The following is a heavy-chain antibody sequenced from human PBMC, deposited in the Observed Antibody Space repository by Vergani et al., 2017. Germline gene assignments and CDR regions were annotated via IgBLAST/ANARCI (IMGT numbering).Heavy chain of an antibody. CDR3: ARAETDGYNYPPFDY. J-gene: IGHJ4*02. V-gene: IGHV1-46*01. Sequence: QVQLVQSGAEVKKPGASVKVSCKASGYTFTSYYMHWVRQAPGQGLKWMGIINPSGGSTSYAQKFQGRVTMTRDTSTSTVYMELSSLRSEDTAVYYCARAETDGYNYPPFDYWGQGTLVTVSS. CDR1: GYTFTSYY. D-gene: IGHD5-24*01. CDR2: INPSGGST.